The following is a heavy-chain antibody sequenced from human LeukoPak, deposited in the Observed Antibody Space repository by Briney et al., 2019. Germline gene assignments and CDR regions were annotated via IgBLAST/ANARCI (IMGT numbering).Heavy chain of an antibody. CDR2: FLYWGNH. Sequence: SQTLSLTFTVSGASISSGGYFWRGIPQHPWKGLEWMGYFLYWGNHIYHPSLKSRVTISVDKSKNQISLTLSYVTAADTAVYYCARAPGSGYNAYYFDYWGEGTLVTVSS. CDR3: ARAPGSGYNAYYFDY. J-gene: IGHJ4*02. D-gene: IGHD5-12*01. CDR1: GASISSGGYF. V-gene: IGHV4-31*03.